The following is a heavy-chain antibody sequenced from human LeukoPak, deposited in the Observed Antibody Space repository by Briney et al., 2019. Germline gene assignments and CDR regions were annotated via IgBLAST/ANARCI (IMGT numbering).Heavy chain of an antibody. CDR3: ARDRSGGRLIDY. V-gene: IGHV3-66*02. Sequence: PGGSLRLSCAASGFTVSSNYMSWVRQAPGKGLEWVSVIYSGGSTYYADPVKGRFTISRDNSKNTLYLQMNSLRAEDTAVYYCARDRSGGRLIDYWGQGTLVTVSS. CDR1: GFTVSSNY. D-gene: IGHD3-22*01. J-gene: IGHJ4*02. CDR2: IYSGGST.